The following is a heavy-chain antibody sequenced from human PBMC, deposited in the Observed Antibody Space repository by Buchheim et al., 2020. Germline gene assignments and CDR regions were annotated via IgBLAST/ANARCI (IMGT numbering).Heavy chain of an antibody. CDR3: VRDKYYCSDDGCYPRGWYFDL. CDR1: GGSISSYH. CDR2: VYHNGST. D-gene: IGHD2-15*01. Sequence: QVQLQESGPGLVKPSETLSLRCTVSGGSISSYHWSWIRQSPVKGLEWIGFVYHNGSTNYNPSLKSRVTISVDTSQTQFSLKLTSVTAADTAVYYCVRDKYYCSDDGCYPRGWYFDLWGRGTL. V-gene: IGHV4-59*01. J-gene: IGHJ2*01.